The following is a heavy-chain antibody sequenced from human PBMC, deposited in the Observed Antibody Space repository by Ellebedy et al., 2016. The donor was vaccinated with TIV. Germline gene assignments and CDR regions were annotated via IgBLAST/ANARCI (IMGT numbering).Heavy chain of an antibody. D-gene: IGHD6-19*01. V-gene: IGHV4-30-4*01. J-gene: IGHJ4*02. CDR3: ASTPYDQWLVPYFDY. Sequence: SETLSLXXSVSGISVSSGDYHWSWIRQPPGKGLEWIGYIYYSGTTYYKPSLKSRVTISVDTSKNQFSLKLSSVTAADTAVYYCASTPYDQWLVPYFDYWGQGTLVTVS. CDR1: GISVSSGDYH. CDR2: IYYSGTT.